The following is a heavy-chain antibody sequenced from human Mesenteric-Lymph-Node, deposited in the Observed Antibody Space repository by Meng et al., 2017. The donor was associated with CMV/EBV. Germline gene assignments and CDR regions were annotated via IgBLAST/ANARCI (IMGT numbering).Heavy chain of an antibody. V-gene: IGHV4-39*02. D-gene: IGHD4-17*01. J-gene: IGHJ6*02. Sequence: SETLSLTCTVSGDSVSGSAYYWGWVRQPPGKGLEWIGSIYYSGNTYYNPSLKSRVTISVDTSRNQFSLKLSSVTAADTAVYYCARDYGDYEGNYYYGMDVWGQGTTVTVSS. CDR3: ARDYGDYEGNYYYGMDV. CDR2: IYYSGNT. CDR1: GDSVSGSAYY.